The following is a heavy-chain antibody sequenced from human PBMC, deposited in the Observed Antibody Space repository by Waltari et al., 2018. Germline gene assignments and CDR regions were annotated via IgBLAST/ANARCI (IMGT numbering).Heavy chain of an antibody. J-gene: IGHJ4*02. CDR1: GGSVRSYY. CDR2: VYSNGET. CDR3: ARDRGYSMSWILDY. D-gene: IGHD5-12*01. V-gene: IGHV4-4*07. Sequence: QVQLQESGPGLMKASETLSLTCSVSGGSVRSYYWNWIRQSAGKGLAWIGRVYSNGETNHNPSLKSRVTMSVDTSKNEVYLSLTSVTAADTAVYFCARDRGYSMSWILDYWGQGNLVTVSS.